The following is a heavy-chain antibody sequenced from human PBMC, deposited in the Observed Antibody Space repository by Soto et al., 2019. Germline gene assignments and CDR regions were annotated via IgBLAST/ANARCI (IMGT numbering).Heavy chain of an antibody. CDR3: AKAAWLGVVIPPDYFDY. D-gene: IGHD3-3*01. J-gene: IGHJ4*02. CDR1: GFTFDDYA. CDR2: ISWNSGSI. V-gene: IGHV3-9*01. Sequence: EVQLVESGGGLVQPGRSLRLSCAASGFTFDDYAMHWVRQAPGKGLEWVSGISWNSGSIGYADSVKGRFTISRDNAKNSLYLQMNSLRAEDTALYYCAKAAWLGVVIPPDYFDYWGQGTLVTVSS.